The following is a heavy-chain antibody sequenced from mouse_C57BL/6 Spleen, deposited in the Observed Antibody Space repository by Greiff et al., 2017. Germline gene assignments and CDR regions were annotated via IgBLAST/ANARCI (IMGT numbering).Heavy chain of an antibody. CDR3: ARKGGLGAMDY. D-gene: IGHD4-1*01. J-gene: IGHJ4*01. Sequence: QVQLQQPGAELVKPGASVKLSCKASGYTFTSYWMHWVKQGPGQGLEWIGMIHPNSGSTNYNEKFKSKATLAVDKSSRTAYRQLSSLTSEDSAVYYCARKGGLGAMDYWGQGTSVTVSS. CDR2: IHPNSGST. CDR1: GYTFTSYW. V-gene: IGHV1-64*01.